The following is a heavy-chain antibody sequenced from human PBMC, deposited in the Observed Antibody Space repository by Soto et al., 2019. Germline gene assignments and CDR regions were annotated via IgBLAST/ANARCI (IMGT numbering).Heavy chain of an antibody. Sequence: SETLSLTCTVSGGSISSGGYYWSWIRQHPGKGLEWIGYIYYSGSTYYNPSLKSRVTISVDTSKNQFSLKLSSVTAADTAVYYCARDHENYDILTGSRGHWFDPRGQGTLVTVSS. CDR2: IYYSGST. CDR1: GGSISSGGYY. J-gene: IGHJ5*02. D-gene: IGHD3-9*01. V-gene: IGHV4-31*03. CDR3: ARDHENYDILTGSRGHWFDP.